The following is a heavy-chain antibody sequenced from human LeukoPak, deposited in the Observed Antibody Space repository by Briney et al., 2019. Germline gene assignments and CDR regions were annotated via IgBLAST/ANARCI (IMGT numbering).Heavy chain of an antibody. CDR3: ARYYDSSGSLPGALDL. D-gene: IGHD3-22*01. CDR2: IYSGGYT. Sequence: QPGGSLRLSCAASGFTVSSNYMKWVRQAPGKGLEWVSIIYSGGYTNYADSVKGRFTISRDNSKNTLYLQMNSLRAEDTAVYYCARYYDSSGSLPGALDLWGQGTMVTVSS. J-gene: IGHJ3*01. V-gene: IGHV3-53*01. CDR1: GFTVSSNY.